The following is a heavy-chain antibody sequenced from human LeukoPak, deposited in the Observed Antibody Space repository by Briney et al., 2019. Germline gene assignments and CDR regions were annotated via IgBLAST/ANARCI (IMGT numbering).Heavy chain of an antibody. D-gene: IGHD6-19*01. CDR1: GGSVSSTNW. J-gene: IGHJ4*02. Sequence: SETLSLTCGVSGGSVSSTNWWTWIRQPPGKGLEWIGEVHLDGRTNFNPSLKSRLTMSVDLSENHVSLKLTSVTAADTAVYYCALFDRPRLPPKARWGAVAGKSYWGQGTLVTVSS. CDR3: ALFDRPRLPPKARWGAVAGKSY. CDR2: VHLDGRT. V-gene: IGHV4-4*02.